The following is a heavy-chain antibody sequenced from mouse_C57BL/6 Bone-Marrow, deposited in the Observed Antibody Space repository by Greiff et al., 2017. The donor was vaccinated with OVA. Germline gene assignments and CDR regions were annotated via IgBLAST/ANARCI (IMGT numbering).Heavy chain of an antibody. J-gene: IGHJ2*01. CDR1: GYTFTSYW. CDR2: IHPNSGST. D-gene: IGHD2-3*01. Sequence: QVQLQQPEAELVKPGASVKLSCKASGYTFTSYWMHWVKQRPGQGLEWIGMIHPNSGSTNYNEKFKSKATLTVDKSSSTAYMQLSSLTSEDSAVYYCARSEWLLRFYWGQGTTLTVSS. V-gene: IGHV1-64*01. CDR3: ARSEWLLRFY.